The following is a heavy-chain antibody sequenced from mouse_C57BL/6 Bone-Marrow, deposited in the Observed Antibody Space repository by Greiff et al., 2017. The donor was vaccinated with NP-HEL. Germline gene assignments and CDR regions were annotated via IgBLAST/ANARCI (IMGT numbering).Heavy chain of an antibody. CDR2: ISSGGSYT. CDR3: ARRGDSNSYAMDD. Sequence: EVQLVESGGDLVKPGGSLKLSCAASGFTFSSYGMSWVRQTPDKRLEWVATISSGGSYTYYPDSVKGRFTISRDNAKNTLYLQMSSLKSEDTAMYYCARRGDSNSYAMDDWGQGTSVTVSS. J-gene: IGHJ4*01. D-gene: IGHD2-5*01. V-gene: IGHV5-6*01. CDR1: GFTFSSYG.